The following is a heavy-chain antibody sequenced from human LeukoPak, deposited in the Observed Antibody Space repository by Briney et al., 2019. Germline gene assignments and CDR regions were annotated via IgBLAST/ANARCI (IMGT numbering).Heavy chain of an antibody. J-gene: IGHJ5*02. CDR2: FDPEDGET. CDR3: ATDPSPMVRGVGWFDP. Sequence: ASVKVSCKVSGYTLTELSMHWVRQAPGKGLEWMGGFDPEDGETIYAQKFQGRVTMTEDTSTDTAYMELSSLRSEDTAVYYCATDPSPMVRGVGWFDPWGQGTLVTVSS. V-gene: IGHV1-24*01. D-gene: IGHD3-10*01. CDR1: GYTLTELS.